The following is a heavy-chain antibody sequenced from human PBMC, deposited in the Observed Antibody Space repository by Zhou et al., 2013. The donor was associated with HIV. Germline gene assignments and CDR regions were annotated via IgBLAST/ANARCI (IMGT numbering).Heavy chain of an antibody. CDR2: FDPEDVET. V-gene: IGHV1-24*01. CDR1: GYTLSELS. D-gene: IGHD1-1*01. CDR3: TIDRLLEERLENALVI. Sequence: QVQLVQSGAEVKKPGASVRVSCKVSGYTLSELSILWVRLTPGNGPEWMGRFDPEDVETVYAQKFQDRVTMTGDTSTDTAYLDLGGLTSDDTAVYYCTIDRLLEERLENALVIWGQGTMLSVSS. J-gene: IGHJ3*02.